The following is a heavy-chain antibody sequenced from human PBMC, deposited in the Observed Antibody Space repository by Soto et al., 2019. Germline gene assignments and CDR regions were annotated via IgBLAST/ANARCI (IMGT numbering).Heavy chain of an antibody. CDR2: IWYDGSNK. V-gene: IGHV3-33*01. Sequence: GGSLRLSCAASGFTFSSYGMHWVRQAPGKGLEWVAVIWYDGSNKYYADCVKGRFTISRDNSKNTLYLQMNSLRAEDTAVYYCARDYLSSGPFDIWGQGTMVTVSS. CDR3: ARDYLSSGPFDI. D-gene: IGHD3-22*01. J-gene: IGHJ3*02. CDR1: GFTFSSYG.